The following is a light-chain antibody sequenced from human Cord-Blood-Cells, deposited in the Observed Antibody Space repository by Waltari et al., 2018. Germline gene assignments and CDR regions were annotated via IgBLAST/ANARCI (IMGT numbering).Light chain of an antibody. CDR2: DAS. J-gene: IGKJ4*01. CDR3: QQRSNWLT. V-gene: IGKV3-11*01. Sequence: EIVLTQSPATLSLSPGERATLSCRASQSVSRYLAWYQQKPVQAPRLLIYDASNRATGIPARFSGSGSGTDFTLTIDSLEPEDFAVYYCQQRSNWLTFGGGTKVEIK. CDR1: QSVSRY.